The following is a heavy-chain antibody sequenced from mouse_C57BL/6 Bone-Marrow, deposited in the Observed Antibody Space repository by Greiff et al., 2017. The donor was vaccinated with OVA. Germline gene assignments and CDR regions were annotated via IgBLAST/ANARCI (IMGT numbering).Heavy chain of an antibody. CDR2: ISYDGSN. Sequence: EVKLMESGPGLVKPSQSLSLTCSVTGYSITSGYYWNWIRQFPGNKLEWMGYISYDGSNNYNPSLKNRISITRDTSKNQFFLKLNSVTTEDTATYYCAYITTVVAPGWYFDVWGTGTTVTVSS. CDR3: AYITTVVAPGWYFDV. D-gene: IGHD1-1*01. V-gene: IGHV3-6*01. J-gene: IGHJ1*03. CDR1: GYSITSGYY.